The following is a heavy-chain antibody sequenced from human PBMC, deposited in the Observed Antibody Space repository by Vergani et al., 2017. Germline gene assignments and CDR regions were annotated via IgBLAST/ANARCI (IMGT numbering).Heavy chain of an antibody. Sequence: EVQLVESGGGLVQPGGSLRLSCAASGFTFSSYDMHWVRQATGKGLEWVSAIGTAGDTYYPGSVKGRFTISRENAKNSLYLQMNSLRAGDTAVYYCARDSSSSKFDYWGQGTLVTVSS. CDR2: IGTAGDT. CDR1: GFTFSSYD. CDR3: ARDSSSSKFDY. D-gene: IGHD6-6*01. J-gene: IGHJ4*02. V-gene: IGHV3-13*01.